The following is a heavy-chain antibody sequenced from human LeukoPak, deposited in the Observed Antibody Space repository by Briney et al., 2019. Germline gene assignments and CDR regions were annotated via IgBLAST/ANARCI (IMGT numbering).Heavy chain of an antibody. CDR1: AFTFSNPW. CDR2: IKSKTDGGTT. V-gene: IGHV3-15*01. J-gene: IGHJ4*02. D-gene: IGHD3-10*01. CDR3: TTLTQVL. Sequence: GGSLRLSCAASAFTFSNPWMSWVRQAQGKGLEWVGRIKSKTDGGTTDYAAPVKGRFTISRDDSKSTLYLQMTSLKTEDTDVYYCTTLTQVLWGQGTLVTVSS.